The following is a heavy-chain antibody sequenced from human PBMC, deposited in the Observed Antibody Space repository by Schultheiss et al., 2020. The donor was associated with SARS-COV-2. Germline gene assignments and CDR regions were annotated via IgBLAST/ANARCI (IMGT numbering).Heavy chain of an antibody. Sequence: SETLSLTCTVSGVSISSYCWNWIRQPPGKGLEWIGFIHDSGNTNYSPSLKSRLTISVDTSKNQFSLKLTSVTAADTAVYYCATSLSGSSGYYYAYFHHWGQGTLVTVSS. D-gene: IGHD3-22*01. J-gene: IGHJ1*01. CDR2: IHDSGNT. CDR1: GVSISSYC. V-gene: IGHV4-59*08. CDR3: ATSLSGSSGYYYAYFHH.